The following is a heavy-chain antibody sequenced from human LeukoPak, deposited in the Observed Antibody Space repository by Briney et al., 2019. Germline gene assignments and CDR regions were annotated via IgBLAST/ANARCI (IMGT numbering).Heavy chain of an antibody. J-gene: IGHJ4*02. CDR1: GFTFSSYA. CDR3: ARDLTSGGTGHLYYFDY. D-gene: IGHD3/OR15-3a*01. CDR2: ISYDGSNK. Sequence: PGGSLRLSCAASGFTFSSYAMHWVRQAPGKGLEWVAVISYDGSNKYYADSVKGRFTISRDNSKNTLYLQMNSLRAEDTAVYYCARDLTSGGTGHLYYFDYWGQGTLVTVSS. V-gene: IGHV3-30-3*01.